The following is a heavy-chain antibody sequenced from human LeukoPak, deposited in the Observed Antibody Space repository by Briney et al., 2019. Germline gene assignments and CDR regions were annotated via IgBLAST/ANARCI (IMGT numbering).Heavy chain of an antibody. Sequence: ASVKVSCKASGFTFTGYYMHWVRQAPGQGLEWMGRINPNSGGTNYAQKFQGRVTMTRDTSISTAYMELSRLRSDDTAVYYCARDLDYYSSGSYGDWGQGTLVTVSS. V-gene: IGHV1-2*06. CDR2: INPNSGGT. CDR3: ARDLDYYSSGSYGD. D-gene: IGHD3-10*01. J-gene: IGHJ4*02. CDR1: GFTFTGYY.